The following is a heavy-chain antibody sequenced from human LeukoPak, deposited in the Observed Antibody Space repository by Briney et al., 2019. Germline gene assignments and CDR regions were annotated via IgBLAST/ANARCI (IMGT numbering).Heavy chain of an antibody. CDR1: GFTFSSYS. D-gene: IGHD6-13*01. Sequence: GGSLRLSCAASGFTFSSYSMNWVRQAPGKGLEWVSYISSSSSTIYYADSVKGRFTISRDNAKNSLYLQMNSLRAEDTAVNYCARDLSYSSSWYYDYWGQGTLVTVSS. CDR2: ISSSSSTI. V-gene: IGHV3-48*01. CDR3: ARDLSYSSSWYYDY. J-gene: IGHJ4*02.